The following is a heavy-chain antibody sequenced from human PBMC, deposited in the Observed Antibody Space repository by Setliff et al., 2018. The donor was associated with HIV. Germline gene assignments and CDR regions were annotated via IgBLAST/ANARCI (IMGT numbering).Heavy chain of an antibody. Sequence: GGSLRLSCAASGFTFGDYYMDWVRQAPGKGLELVGRIRDNLNKYSTEYAASVKGRFAISRDDSNKSVYLQMNSLKTEDTAVYFCVRDRDGLGDYWGQGTLVTVSS. V-gene: IGHV3-72*01. D-gene: IGHD7-27*01. CDR1: GFTFGDYY. CDR2: IRDNLNKYST. J-gene: IGHJ4*02. CDR3: VRDRDGLGDY.